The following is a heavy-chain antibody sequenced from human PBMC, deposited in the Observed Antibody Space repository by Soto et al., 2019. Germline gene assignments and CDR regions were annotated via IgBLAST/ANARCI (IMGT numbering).Heavy chain of an antibody. Sequence: GASVKVSCKASGYTFTSYYMHWVRQAPGQGLEWMGIINPSGGSTSYAQKFQGRVTMTRDTSTSTVYMELSSLRSEDTAVYYCARDLAVAGKTKRYTEAMSSYWGQGTLVTVSS. J-gene: IGHJ4*02. CDR1: GYTFTSYY. CDR2: INPSGGST. D-gene: IGHD6-19*01. CDR3: ARDLAVAGKTKRYTEAMSSY. V-gene: IGHV1-46*01.